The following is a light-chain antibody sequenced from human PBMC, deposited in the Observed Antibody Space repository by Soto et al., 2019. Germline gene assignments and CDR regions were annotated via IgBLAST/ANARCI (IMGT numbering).Light chain of an antibody. CDR2: GAS. CDR1: QSVSSSY. V-gene: IGKV3-20*01. Sequence: EIVLTQSPGTRSLSPGERVTLSCRASQSVSSSYLAWYQQKPGQAPRLLIYGASSRATGIPDRFSGSGSGTDFPLTISRLEPEDFAVYYCQQYGSSLSITFGQGTRLEIK. J-gene: IGKJ5*01. CDR3: QQYGSSLSIT.